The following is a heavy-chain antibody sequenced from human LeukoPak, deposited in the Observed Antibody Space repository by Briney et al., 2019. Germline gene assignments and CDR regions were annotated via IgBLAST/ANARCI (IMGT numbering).Heavy chain of an antibody. D-gene: IGHD2-2*02. CDR1: GFIFSNAW. CDR3: TTDQTGGKRSRHIAVVPAVISPYYYYGMDV. J-gene: IGHJ6*02. CDR2: IKSKTDGGTT. V-gene: IGHV3-15*07. Sequence: GGSLRLSCAASGFIFSNAWMNWVRQAPGKGLEWVGRIKSKTDGGTTDYAAPVKGRFTISRDDSKNTLYLLMNSLKTEDTAVCYCTTDQTGGKRSRHIAVVPAVISPYYYYGMDVWGQGTTVTVSS.